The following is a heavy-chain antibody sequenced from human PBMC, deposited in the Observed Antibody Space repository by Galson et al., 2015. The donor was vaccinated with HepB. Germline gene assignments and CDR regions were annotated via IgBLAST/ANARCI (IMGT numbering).Heavy chain of an antibody. Sequence: SVKVSCKASGYTFTSYAMNWVRQAPGQGLEWMGWINTNTGNPTYAQGFTGRVVISWDTSVSTAYLQISSLKSEDTAVYYCARELEGATAYWGQGTLVTVSS. CDR1: GYTFTSYA. CDR2: INTNTGNP. D-gene: IGHD1-26*01. V-gene: IGHV7-4-1*02. J-gene: IGHJ4*02. CDR3: ARELEGATAY.